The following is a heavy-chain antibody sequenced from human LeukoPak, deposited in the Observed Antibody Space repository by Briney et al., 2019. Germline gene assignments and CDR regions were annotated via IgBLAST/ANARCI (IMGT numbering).Heavy chain of an antibody. CDR2: ISGSGGTT. Sequence: HPGGSLRLSCAASGFTFSSYAMSWVRQAPGKGLEWVSAISGSGGTTYSADSVKGRFTISRDNSKNTLYLQINSLRAEDTAVYYCAKEVADLTVAVPHWDYFDYWGQGTLVTVSS. J-gene: IGHJ4*02. CDR3: AKEVADLTVAVPHWDYFDY. D-gene: IGHD6-19*01. V-gene: IGHV3-23*01. CDR1: GFTFSSYA.